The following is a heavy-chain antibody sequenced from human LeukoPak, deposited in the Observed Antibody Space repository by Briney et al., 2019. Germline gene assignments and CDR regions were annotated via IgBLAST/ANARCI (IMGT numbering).Heavy chain of an antibody. CDR2: ISGSGGST. CDR1: GFTFSSYA. D-gene: IGHD3-22*01. Sequence: SGGSLRLSCAASGFTFSSYAMSWVRQAPGKGLEWVSAISGSGGSTYYADSVKGRFTISRDNSKNTLYLQMNSLRAEDTAVYYCANSSDSSGYYYYYYGMDVWGQGTTVTVS. CDR3: ANSSDSSGYYYYYYGMDV. J-gene: IGHJ6*02. V-gene: IGHV3-23*01.